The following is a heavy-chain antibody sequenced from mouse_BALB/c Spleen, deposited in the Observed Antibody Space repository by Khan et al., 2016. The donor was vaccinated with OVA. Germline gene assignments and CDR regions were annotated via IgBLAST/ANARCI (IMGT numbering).Heavy chain of an antibody. CDR1: GYTITGGYG. CDR3: ARTARIKY. Sequence: EVQLQESGPGLVKPAQSLTLTCTATGYTITGGYGEYWLRQFPRNQLGCEDYISYSGSTNSNQSFKGRITITRDTSQNKFCLQLHPVTTEDTSTYYCARTARIKYWGQGTTLTVSS. V-gene: IGHV3-1*02. D-gene: IGHD1-2*01. J-gene: IGHJ2*01. CDR2: ISYSGST.